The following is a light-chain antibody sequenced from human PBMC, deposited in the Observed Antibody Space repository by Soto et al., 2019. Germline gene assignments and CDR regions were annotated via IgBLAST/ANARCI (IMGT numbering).Light chain of an antibody. V-gene: IGKV3-20*01. CDR3: QHYSYSRYFS. CDR1: ESVSHNY. CDR2: GVS. J-gene: IGKJ3*01. Sequence: EIVLTQSPGTLSLSPGERATLSCRASESVSHNYLAWYQQKPGQAPRLLIYGVSFRATGIPARFSGSGSGTDFSLTISRLEPEDLAVYYCQHYSYSRYFSFGPGTKVEVK.